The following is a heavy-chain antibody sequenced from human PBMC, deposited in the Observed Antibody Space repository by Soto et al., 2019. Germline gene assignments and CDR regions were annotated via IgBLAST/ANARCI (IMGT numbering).Heavy chain of an antibody. CDR2: TSYDGSDK. Sequence: QVQLVESGGGVVQPGTSLRVSCVGSGFTFRSYVTHWVRQAPGKGLEWVALTSYDGSDKYYGDSVRGRFSISRDNSRNTVDLQMDSLRLEDPALYSCARWGTTGGLDVCGHGTLVSVSS. CDR1: GFTFRSYV. D-gene: IGHD3-16*01. V-gene: IGHV3-30*19. CDR3: ARWGTTGGLDV. J-gene: IGHJ1*01.